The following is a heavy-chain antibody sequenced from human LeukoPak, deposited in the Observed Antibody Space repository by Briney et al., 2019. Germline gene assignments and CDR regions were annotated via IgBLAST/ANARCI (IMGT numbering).Heavy chain of an antibody. J-gene: IGHJ4*02. CDR2: IHPSRGTT. Sequence: ASVKVSCKASGYTFTNYYILWVRQAPVQGLEWVGMIHPSRGTTDCAQKFQGRVTITTDESTSTAYMELSSLRSEDTAVYYCARDFGCSSTSCYGRFDYWGQGTLVTVSS. D-gene: IGHD2-2*01. V-gene: IGHV1-46*01. CDR1: GYTFTNYY. CDR3: ARDFGCSSTSCYGRFDY.